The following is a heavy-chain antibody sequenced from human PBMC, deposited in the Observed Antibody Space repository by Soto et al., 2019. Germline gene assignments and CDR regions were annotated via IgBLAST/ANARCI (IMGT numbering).Heavy chain of an antibody. CDR1: GGTFSSYA. J-gene: IGHJ4*02. CDR2: MNPKSGYT. Sequence: QVQLVQSGAEVKKPGSSVKVSCKASGGTFSSYAISWVRQATGQGLEWVGWMNPKSGYTGFAQKFQGRVSMTRDTSISTAYMELSSLRSEATAVYYCARVFGSIDYWGQGTLVTVSS. D-gene: IGHD2-21*01. CDR3: ARVFGSIDY. V-gene: IGHV1-8*02.